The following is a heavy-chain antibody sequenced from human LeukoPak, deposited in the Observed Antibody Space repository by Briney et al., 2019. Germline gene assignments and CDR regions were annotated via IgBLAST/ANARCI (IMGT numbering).Heavy chain of an antibody. Sequence: PGGSLRLSCAASGFTFSSYEMNWVRQAPGKGLEWVSAISGSGGSTYYADSVKGRFTISRDNSKNTLYLQMNSLRAEDTAVYYCAKGQRGQERLITMVRGVIPQFDYWGQGTLVTVSS. V-gene: IGHV3-23*01. D-gene: IGHD3-10*01. CDR3: AKGQRGQERLITMVRGVIPQFDY. CDR1: GFTFSSYE. J-gene: IGHJ4*02. CDR2: ISGSGGST.